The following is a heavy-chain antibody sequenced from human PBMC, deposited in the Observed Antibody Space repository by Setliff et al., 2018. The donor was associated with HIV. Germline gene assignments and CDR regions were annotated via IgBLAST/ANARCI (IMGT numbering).Heavy chain of an antibody. CDR3: ARHVARFDYARYFDY. CDR2: FYTSGST. Sequence: TLSLTCTVSGGSINTYYWSWIRQPAGKGLEWIGRFYTSGSTNYNPSLKSRVTMSVDTSKNQFSVRLSSVSAADTAVYFCARHVARFDYARYFDYWGQGRLVTVSS. CDR1: GGSINTYY. D-gene: IGHD4-17*01. J-gene: IGHJ4*02. V-gene: IGHV4-4*07.